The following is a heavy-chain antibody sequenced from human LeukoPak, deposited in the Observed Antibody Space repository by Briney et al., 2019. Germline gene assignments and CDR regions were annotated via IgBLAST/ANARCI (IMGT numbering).Heavy chain of an antibody. D-gene: IGHD6-13*01. CDR3: ARVGAATGIPFSWFDP. Sequence: ASVTVSCKASGYTFTSYGISWVRQAPGQGLEWMGWISAYNGNTNYAQKLQGRVTMTTDTSTSTAYMELRSLRSDDTAVYYCARVGAATGIPFSWFDPWGQGTLVTVSS. CDR2: ISAYNGNT. J-gene: IGHJ5*02. V-gene: IGHV1-18*01. CDR1: GYTFTSYG.